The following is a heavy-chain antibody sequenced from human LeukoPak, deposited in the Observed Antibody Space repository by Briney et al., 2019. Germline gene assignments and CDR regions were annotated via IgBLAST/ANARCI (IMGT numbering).Heavy chain of an antibody. CDR3: AKDLYYDSSGPFGY. V-gene: IGHV3-33*06. Sequence: GRSLRLSCAASGFTFSSYGMHWVRQAPGKGLEWVAVIWYDGSNKYYADSVKGRFTISRDNSKNTLYLQMNSLRAEDTAVYYCAKDLYYDSSGPFGYWGQGTLVTVSS. CDR2: IWYDGSNK. CDR1: GFTFSSYG. J-gene: IGHJ4*02. D-gene: IGHD3-22*01.